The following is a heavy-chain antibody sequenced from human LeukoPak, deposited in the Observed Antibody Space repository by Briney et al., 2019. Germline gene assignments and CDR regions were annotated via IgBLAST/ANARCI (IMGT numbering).Heavy chain of an antibody. Sequence: GASVKVSCKASGYTFTSYAMHWVRQAPGQRLEWMGWINAGNGNTKYSQKFQGRVTITRDTSASTAYMELSSLRSEDTAVYYCARGLAPGIAAAGNLLWGQGTLVTVSS. D-gene: IGHD6-13*01. CDR1: GYTFTSYA. CDR2: INAGNGNT. CDR3: ARGLAPGIAAAGNLL. V-gene: IGHV1-3*01. J-gene: IGHJ4*02.